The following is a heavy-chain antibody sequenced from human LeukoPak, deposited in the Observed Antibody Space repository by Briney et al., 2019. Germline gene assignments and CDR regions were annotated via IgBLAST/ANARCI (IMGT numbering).Heavy chain of an antibody. CDR3: TREWFAEFLFDD. CDR1: GFTFSDHH. CDR2: AKNKDNSYTI. D-gene: IGHD3-10*01. J-gene: IGHJ4*02. V-gene: IGHV3-72*01. Sequence: PGGSLRLSCAASGFTFSDHHMDWVRQAPGKGLEWVGRAKNKDNSYTIEYAASVRGRFTISRDESKNSLYLLMNSLKTEDTAVYYCTREWFAEFLFDDWGQGTLVTVSS.